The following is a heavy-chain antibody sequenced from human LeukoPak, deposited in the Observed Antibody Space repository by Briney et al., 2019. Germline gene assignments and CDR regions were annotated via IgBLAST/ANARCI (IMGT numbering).Heavy chain of an antibody. CDR2: ISKSGGSS. Sequence: GGSLRLSCAASGFTFSICSMNWVRQAPGKGLEWVSGISKSGGSSYYADSVKGRFTISRDNSKNTLYLQMNSLRAEDTAVYYCAKEKEFYFDNWGQGALVTVSS. D-gene: IGHD3-10*01. J-gene: IGHJ4*02. V-gene: IGHV3-23*01. CDR1: GFTFSICS. CDR3: AKEKEFYFDN.